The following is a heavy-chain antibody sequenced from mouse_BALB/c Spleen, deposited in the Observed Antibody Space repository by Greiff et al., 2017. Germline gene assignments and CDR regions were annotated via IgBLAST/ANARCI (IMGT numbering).Heavy chain of an antibody. V-gene: IGHV3-2*02. CDR2: ISYSGST. Sequence: EVKLMESGPGLVKPSQSLSLTCTVTGYSITSDYAWNWIRQFPGNKLEWMGYISYSGSTSYNPSLKSRISITRDTSKNQFFLQLNSVTTEDTATYYCARGPLRFPSYYFDYWGQGTTLTVSS. J-gene: IGHJ2*01. CDR3: ARGPLRFPSYYFDY. D-gene: IGHD1-1*01. CDR1: GYSITSDYA.